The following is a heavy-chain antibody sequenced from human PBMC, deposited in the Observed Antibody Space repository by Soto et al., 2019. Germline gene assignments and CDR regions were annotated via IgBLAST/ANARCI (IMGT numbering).Heavy chain of an antibody. CDR2: VSGSGGST. V-gene: IGHV3-23*01. CDR3: AKDNRGYSDYDPSYYYYYMDV. J-gene: IGHJ6*03. Sequence: GGSLRLSCAASGFTFTNYAMSWVRQAPGRGLEWVSVVSGSGGSTYYADSVKGRFTISRDNSKNTLYLQMNSLRAEDTAVYYCAKDNRGYSDYDPSYYYYYMDVWGKGTTVTVSS. CDR1: GFTFTNYA. D-gene: IGHD5-12*01.